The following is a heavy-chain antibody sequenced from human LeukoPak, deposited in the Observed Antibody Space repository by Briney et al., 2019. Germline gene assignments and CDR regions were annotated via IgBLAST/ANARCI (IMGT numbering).Heavy chain of an antibody. CDR3: ARDPLWFGELSSCYFDY. V-gene: IGHV3-48*04. Sequence: GESLRLSCAASGFIFKKYWMNWARQAPGKGLEWVSYISSSGSTIYYADSVKGRFTISRDNAKNSLYLQMNSLRTEDTAVYYCARDPLWFGELSSCYFDYWGQGTLVTVSS. D-gene: IGHD3-10*01. CDR1: GFIFKKYW. CDR2: ISSSGSTI. J-gene: IGHJ4*02.